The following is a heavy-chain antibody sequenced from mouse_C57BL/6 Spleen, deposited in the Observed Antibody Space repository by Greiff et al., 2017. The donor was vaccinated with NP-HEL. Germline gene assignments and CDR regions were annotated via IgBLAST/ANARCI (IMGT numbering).Heavy chain of an antibody. J-gene: IGHJ4*01. CDR1: GFTFSDAW. V-gene: IGHV6-6*01. Sequence: EVQLVESGGGLVQPGGSMKLSCAASGFTFSDAWMDWVRQSPEKGLEWVAEIRNKANNHATYYAESVKGRFTISRDDSKSSVYLQMNSLRAEDTGIYYCTAANWDYYAMDYWGQGTSVTVSS. CDR3: TAANWDYYAMDY. D-gene: IGHD4-1*01. CDR2: IRNKANNHAT.